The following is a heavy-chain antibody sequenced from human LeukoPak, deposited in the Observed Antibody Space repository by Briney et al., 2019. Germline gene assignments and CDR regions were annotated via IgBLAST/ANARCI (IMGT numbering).Heavy chain of an antibody. J-gene: IGHJ4*02. CDR3: ARGRGRYYDSSGYFRFDY. CDR1: GGSISSYY. D-gene: IGHD3-22*01. V-gene: IGHV4-59*12. CDR2: IYYSGST. Sequence: SETLSLTCTVSGGSISSYYWSWIRQPPGKGLEWIGYIYYSGSTNYNPSLKSRVTISVDTSKNRFSLKLSSVTAADTAVYYCARGRGRYYDSSGYFRFDYWGQGTLVTVSS.